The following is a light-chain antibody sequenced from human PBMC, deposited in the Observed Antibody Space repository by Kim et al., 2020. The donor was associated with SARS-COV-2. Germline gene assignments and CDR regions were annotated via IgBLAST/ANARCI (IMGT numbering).Light chain of an antibody. J-gene: IGLJ1*01. CDR2: DVS. CDR3: CSYAGNYPYV. CDR1: STDVGGYNY. Sequence: QSALTQPRSVSGSPGQSVAISCTGTSTDVGGYNYVSWYQQHPGKAPKLMIYDVSERPSGVPDRFSGSKSGNTASLTISGLQPEDEADYFCCSYAGNYPYVFGSGTGVTVL. V-gene: IGLV2-11*01.